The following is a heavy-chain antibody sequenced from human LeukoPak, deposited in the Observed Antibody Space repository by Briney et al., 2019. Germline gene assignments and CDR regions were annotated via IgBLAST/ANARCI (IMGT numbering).Heavy chain of an antibody. V-gene: IGHV1-18*01. CDR2: ISAYNGST. D-gene: IGHD6-13*01. CDR1: GYTFTSYG. CDR3: ARGYSFAAAGNWFDP. Sequence: ASVKVSCKASGYTFTSYGISWVRQAPGQGLEWMGWISAYNGSTNYAQKLQGRVTMTTDTSTSTAYMELRSLRSDDTAVYYCARGYSFAAAGNWFDPWGQGTLVTVSS. J-gene: IGHJ5*02.